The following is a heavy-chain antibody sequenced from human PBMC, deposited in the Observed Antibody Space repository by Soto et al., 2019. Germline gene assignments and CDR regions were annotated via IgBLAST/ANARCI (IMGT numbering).Heavy chain of an antibody. CDR1: GYTFTGYA. V-gene: IGHV1-3*05. D-gene: IGHD6-19*01. J-gene: IGHJ4*02. Sequence: QVQLVQSGAEEKKPGASVKVSCKASGYTFTGYAMHWVRQAPGQRLELMGWINAGDGNTKYSQKFPGRDTITRDTSADTAYMELSSLRSEDTAVYYCARAVAVPADFDYWGQGTLVTVSS. CDR2: INAGDGNT. CDR3: ARAVAVPADFDY.